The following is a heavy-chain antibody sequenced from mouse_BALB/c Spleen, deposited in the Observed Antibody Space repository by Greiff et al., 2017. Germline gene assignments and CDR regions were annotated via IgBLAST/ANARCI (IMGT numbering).Heavy chain of an antibody. CDR1: GFTFSDYY. CDR3: ARERRGLPWGGLDY. V-gene: IGHV5-4*02. Sequence: EVMLVESGGGLVKPGGSLKLSCAASGFTFSDYYMYWVRQTPEKRLEWVATISDGGSYTYYPDSVKGRFTISRDNAKNNLYLQMSSLKSEDTAMYYCARERRGLPWGGLDYWGQGTSVTVSS. J-gene: IGHJ4*01. D-gene: IGHD3-3*01. CDR2: ISDGGSYT.